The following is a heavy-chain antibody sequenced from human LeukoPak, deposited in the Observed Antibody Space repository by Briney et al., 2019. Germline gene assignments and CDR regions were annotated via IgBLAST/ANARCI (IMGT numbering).Heavy chain of an antibody. CDR2: ISAYNGNT. V-gene: IGHV1-18*01. D-gene: IGHD5-18*01. J-gene: IGHJ3*02. Sequence: ASVKVSCKASGGTFSSYDISWVRQAPGQGLEWMGWISAYNGNTNYAQKLQGRVTMTTDTSTSTAYMELRSLRSDDTAVYYCARGRAMVMAPDAFDIWGQGTMVTVSS. CDR1: GGTFSSYD. CDR3: ARGRAMVMAPDAFDI.